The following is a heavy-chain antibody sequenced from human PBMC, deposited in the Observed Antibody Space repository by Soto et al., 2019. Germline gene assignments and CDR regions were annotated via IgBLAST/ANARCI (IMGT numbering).Heavy chain of an antibody. D-gene: IGHD2-2*01. CDR3: ARDARPDIVVVPAAMLWFDP. J-gene: IGHJ5*02. V-gene: IGHV3-11*01. CDR2: ISSSGSTI. CDR1: GFTFSDYY. Sequence: GGSLRLSCAASGFTFSDYYMSWIRQAPGKGLEWVSYISSSGSTIYYADSVKGRFTISRDNAKNSLYLQMNSLRAEDTAVYYCARDARPDIVVVPAAMLWFDPWGQGTLVTVSS.